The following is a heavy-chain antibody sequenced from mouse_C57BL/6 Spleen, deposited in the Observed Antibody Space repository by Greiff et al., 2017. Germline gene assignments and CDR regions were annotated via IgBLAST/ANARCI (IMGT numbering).Heavy chain of an antibody. D-gene: IGHD3-3*01. CDR3: ARGGGDGYAMDY. CDR2: ISYDGSN. CDR1: GYSITSGYY. J-gene: IGHJ4*01. Sequence: VQLQQSGPGLVKPSQSLSLTCSVTGYSITSGYYWNWIRQFPGNKLEWMGYISYDGSNNYNPSLKNRISITRDTSKNQFFLKLNSVTTEDTATYYCARGGGDGYAMDYWGQGTSVTVSS. V-gene: IGHV3-6*01.